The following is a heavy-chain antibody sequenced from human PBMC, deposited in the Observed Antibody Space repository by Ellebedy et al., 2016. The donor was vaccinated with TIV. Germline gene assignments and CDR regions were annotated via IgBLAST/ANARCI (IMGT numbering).Heavy chain of an antibody. D-gene: IGHD2-8*01. Sequence: SETLSLTCTVSGGTISGHYWSWIRQSPGKGLEWIGFIHYSETTTYNPSLNSRVTMSVDTSKNQFSLRLSSVTAADTAVYFCAKYYCPNGVCYHFDYWGRGTLVTVSS. CDR2: IHYSETT. CDR3: AKYYCPNGVCYHFDY. J-gene: IGHJ4*02. CDR1: GGTISGHY. V-gene: IGHV4-59*11.